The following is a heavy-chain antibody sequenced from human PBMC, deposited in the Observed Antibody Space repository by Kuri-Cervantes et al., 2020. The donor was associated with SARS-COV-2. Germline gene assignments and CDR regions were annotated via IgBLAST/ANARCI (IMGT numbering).Heavy chain of an antibody. V-gene: IGHV3-66*01. J-gene: IGHJ6*02. Sequence: GESLKISCAASGFPVASNYINWVRQAPEKGLEWVSSIYSGGSTHYAESLKGRFTISRDTSKSTVYLQMNSLRGEDTGVYYCARDLICSTCDTPDYYGMDVWGQGTTVTVSS. D-gene: IGHD2-15*01. CDR3: ARDLICSTCDTPDYYGMDV. CDR2: IYSGGST. CDR1: GFPVASNY.